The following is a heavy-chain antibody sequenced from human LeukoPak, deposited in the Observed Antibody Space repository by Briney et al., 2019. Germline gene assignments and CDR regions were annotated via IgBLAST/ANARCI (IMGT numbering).Heavy chain of an antibody. J-gene: IGHJ3*02. D-gene: IGHD2-2*02. V-gene: IGHV1-2*02. CDR1: GYTFTGYY. CDR3: ARAKGGDHIVVVPAAIDAFDI. Sequence: ASVKVSCKASGYTFTGYYMHWVRQAPGQGLEWMGWINPNSGGTNYAQKFQGRVTITADESTSTAYMELSSLRSEDTAVYYCARAKGGDHIVVVPAAIDAFDIWGQGTMVTVSS. CDR2: INPNSGGT.